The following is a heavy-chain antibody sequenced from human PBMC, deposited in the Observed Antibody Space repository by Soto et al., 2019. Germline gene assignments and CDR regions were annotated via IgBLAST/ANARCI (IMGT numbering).Heavy chain of an antibody. D-gene: IGHD6-13*01. CDR3: ARSPLIRRQQPKTRAASHELYSGYFDF. V-gene: IGHV3-30-3*01. J-gene: IGHJ4*02. CDR1: EFNFRTYS. CDR2: ISYDGSDK. Sequence: QVHLVESGGGVVQPGRSLRLSCAAYEFNFRTYSMHWVRQAPGKGLEWLTVISYDGSDKYYADSVKGRFTISRDNSKNKLFMQKNRLRNDDTAVYFCARSPLIRRQQPKTRAASHELYSGYFDFWGRGSLVTVSS.